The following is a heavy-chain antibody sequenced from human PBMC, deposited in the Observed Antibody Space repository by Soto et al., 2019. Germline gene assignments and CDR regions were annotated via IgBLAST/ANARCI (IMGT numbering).Heavy chain of an antibody. CDR2: ISDGGDTT. Sequence: LRLSCAASGFSFSSYEMNWVRQAPGKGLEWVSAISDGGDTTYYADSVKGRFTISRDNSKNTLYLQMDSLRAEDTAVYYCAKNRGIIMIVESWGQGTLVTVSS. D-gene: IGHD3-22*01. CDR1: GFSFSSYE. J-gene: IGHJ4*02. V-gene: IGHV3-23*01. CDR3: AKNRGIIMIVES.